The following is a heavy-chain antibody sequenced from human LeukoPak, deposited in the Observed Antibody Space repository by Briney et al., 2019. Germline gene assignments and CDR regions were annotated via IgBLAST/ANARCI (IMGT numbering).Heavy chain of an antibody. CDR3: ARRGGYSGYENL. J-gene: IGHJ4*02. V-gene: IGHV4-59*08. CDR1: GGSISTYY. Sequence: SETLSLICTVSGGSISTYYWSWIRQPPGKGLECIGYIYYSGITNYNPSLKSRVTISVDTSKNQFSLNLTSVTAADTAVYYCARRGGYSGYENLWGQGTLVTISS. D-gene: IGHD5-12*01. CDR2: IYYSGIT.